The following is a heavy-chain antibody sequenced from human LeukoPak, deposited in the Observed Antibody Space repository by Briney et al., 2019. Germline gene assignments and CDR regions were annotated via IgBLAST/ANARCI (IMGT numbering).Heavy chain of an antibody. CDR3: AREAPAGYCSSSSCQGSWFDP. CDR1: GYTFTGYY. D-gene: IGHD2-2*01. V-gene: IGHV1-2*06. Sequence: ASVKVSCKASGYTFTGYYMHWVRQAPGQGLEWMGRINPNSGGTNYAQKFQGRVTMTRDTSISTAYMELRSLRSDDTAVYYCAREAPAGYCSSSSCQGSWFDPWGQGTLVTVSS. CDR2: INPNSGGT. J-gene: IGHJ5*02.